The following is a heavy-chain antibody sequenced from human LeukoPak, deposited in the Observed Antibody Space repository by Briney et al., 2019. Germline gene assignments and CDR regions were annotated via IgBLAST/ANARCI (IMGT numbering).Heavy chain of an antibody. J-gene: IGHJ3*02. Sequence: ASVKVFCKASGYTFTGHYMHWVRQAPGQGLEWMGWINPNSGGTNYAQKFQGRVTMTRDTFISTAYMELSRLRSDDTAVYYCARNVQAAILDAFDIWGRGTMVTVSS. CDR3: ARNVQAAILDAFDI. V-gene: IGHV1-2*02. CDR2: INPNSGGT. CDR1: GYTFTGHY. D-gene: IGHD2-2*02.